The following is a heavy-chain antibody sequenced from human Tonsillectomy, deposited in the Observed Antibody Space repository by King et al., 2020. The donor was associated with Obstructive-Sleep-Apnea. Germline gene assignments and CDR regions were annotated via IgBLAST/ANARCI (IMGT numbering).Heavy chain of an antibody. D-gene: IGHD6-19*01. V-gene: IGHV3-30*18. Sequence: VQLVESGGGVVQPGRSLRLSCAVSGFIFNNYGMHWVRQAPGKGLEWVAFISFDGSNKFYADSVKGRFTISRDNSRSTLDLQMSSLRAEDTALYYCAKVGQWLVQTGYYFDYWGQGTLVTVSS. J-gene: IGHJ4*02. CDR3: AKVGQWLVQTGYYFDY. CDR1: GFIFNNYG. CDR2: ISFDGSNK.